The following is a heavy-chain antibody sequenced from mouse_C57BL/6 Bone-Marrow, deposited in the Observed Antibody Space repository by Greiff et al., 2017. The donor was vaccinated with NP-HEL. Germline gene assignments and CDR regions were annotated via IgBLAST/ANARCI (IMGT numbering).Heavy chain of an antibody. CDR1: GYTFTSYW. CDR2: IDPSDSYT. Sequence: QVQLQQPGAELVRPGTSVKLSCKASGYTFTSYWMHWVKQRPGQGLEWIGVIDPSDSYTNYNQKFKGKATLTVDTSSSTAYMQLSSLTSEDSAVYYCAREWLLPLDWGQGTLVTVSA. V-gene: IGHV1-59*01. J-gene: IGHJ3*01. D-gene: IGHD2-3*01. CDR3: AREWLLPLD.